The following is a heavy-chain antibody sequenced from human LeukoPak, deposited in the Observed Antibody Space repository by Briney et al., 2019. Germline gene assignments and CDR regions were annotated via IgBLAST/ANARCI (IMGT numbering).Heavy chain of an antibody. CDR3: ATRPYYYDSSGFAFDI. D-gene: IGHD3-22*01. Sequence: GSSVKVSCKASGGTFNSYAISWVRQAPGQGLEWMGGIIPIFGTANYEQKFQGRVTINTDEATSKAYMELSSLRSEDTAVYYCATRPYYYDSSGFAFDIWGQGTMVTVSS. CDR1: GGTFNSYA. CDR2: IIPIFGTA. V-gene: IGHV1-69*05. J-gene: IGHJ3*02.